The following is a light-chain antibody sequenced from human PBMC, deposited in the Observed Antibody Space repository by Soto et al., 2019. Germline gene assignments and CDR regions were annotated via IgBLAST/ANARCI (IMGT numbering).Light chain of an antibody. Sequence: QSVLTQPPSASGSPGQSVTISCAGTINDVGGYNYVSWYQQHPGKVPQLMIYQVTKRPSGAPDRFSASKSDTTASLTISGLQAEDEGDYYCMSYAGGNRFVFGTGTKVTVL. V-gene: IGLV2-8*01. CDR2: QVT. CDR1: INDVGGYNY. J-gene: IGLJ1*01. CDR3: MSYAGGNRFV.